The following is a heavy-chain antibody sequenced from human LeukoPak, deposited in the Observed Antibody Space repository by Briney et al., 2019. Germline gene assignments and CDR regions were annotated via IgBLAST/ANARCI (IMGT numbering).Heavy chain of an antibody. D-gene: IGHD3-16*01. J-gene: IGHJ6*02. Sequence: GGSLRLSCAAPGFTFSSYAMNWVRQAPGKGLEWVSAISGSGGITYYADSVKGRFTISRDNSKNTLYLQMNSLRAEDAAVYYCARSLGRFFDYGMDVWGQGTTVTVSS. CDR2: ISGSGGIT. V-gene: IGHV3-23*01. CDR1: GFTFSSYA. CDR3: ARSLGRFFDYGMDV.